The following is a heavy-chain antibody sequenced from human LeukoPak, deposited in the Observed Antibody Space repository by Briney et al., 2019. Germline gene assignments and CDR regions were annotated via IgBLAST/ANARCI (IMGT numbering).Heavy chain of an antibody. CDR3: VREARGYHYTYFDY. J-gene: IGHJ4*02. D-gene: IGHD5-18*01. CDR1: GFTPGGHV. CDR2: VSAGHHA. Sequence: GGSLRLSCTAPGFTPGGHVMHRVRQTTGGGLEWVAAVSAGHHAFYAGSVQGRFAVSRVDAKNSLYLQMNSLRAGDTAVYYCVREARGYHYTYFDYWGQGSLVTVSS. V-gene: IGHV3-13*01.